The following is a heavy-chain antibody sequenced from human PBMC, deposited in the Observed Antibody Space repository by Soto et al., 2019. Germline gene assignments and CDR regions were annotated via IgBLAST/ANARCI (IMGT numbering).Heavy chain of an antibody. CDR3: ARPSDYFDSSGYYLLY. CDR1: GGSFSNYY. V-gene: IGHV4-34*01. CDR2: IHYNRNT. Sequence: SETLSLTCAVYGGSFSNYYWSWIRQPPGKGLEWIGEIHYNRNTNYNPSLKSRVTMSVDTSKNQFSLKLSSVTAADTAVYYCARPSDYFDSSGYYLLYWGQGALVTVSS. D-gene: IGHD3-22*01. J-gene: IGHJ4*02.